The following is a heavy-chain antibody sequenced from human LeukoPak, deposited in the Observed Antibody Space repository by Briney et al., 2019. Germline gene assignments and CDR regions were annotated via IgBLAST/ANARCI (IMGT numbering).Heavy chain of an antibody. V-gene: IGHV3-7*05. CDR3: ARGRYSSGSETYYYYGMDV. Sequence: GGSLRLSCAASGFTFSTYWMSWVRQAPGKGLEWVANIKQDGSEKLYVDSVKGRFTISRDNAKNSLYLQMNSLRAEDTAVYYCARGRYSSGSETYYYYGMDVWGQGTTVTVSS. CDR2: IKQDGSEK. CDR1: GFTFSTYW. D-gene: IGHD3-22*01. J-gene: IGHJ6*02.